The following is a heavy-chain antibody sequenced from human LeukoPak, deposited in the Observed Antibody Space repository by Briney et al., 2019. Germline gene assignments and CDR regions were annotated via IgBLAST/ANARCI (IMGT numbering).Heavy chain of an antibody. CDR3: ARDLGVAGFGNYFVY. D-gene: IGHD6-19*01. CDR1: GGTFSSYS. CDR2: IIPILGIT. V-gene: IGHV1-69*04. J-gene: IGHJ4*02. Sequence: SVKVSCKASGGTFSSYSISWVRQAPGQGLEWMGRIIPILGITNYAQKFQGRVTMTTDTSTSTAYMELRSLRSDDTAGYYCARDLGVAGFGNYFVYWVQGTLVTVSS.